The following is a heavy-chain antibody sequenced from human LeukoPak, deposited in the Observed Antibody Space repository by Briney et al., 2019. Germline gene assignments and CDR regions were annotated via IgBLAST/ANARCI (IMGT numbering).Heavy chain of an antibody. V-gene: IGHV3-23*01. Sequence: GGSLRLSCAASGFTFSDYAMSWVHQAPGKGLEWVSPASYYVGKQYHADSVRGRFTVSRDNSRNTVSLQMNSLRAEDTAVYYCGKTTTGYSSGRNPAWPVDYWGQGTLVTVSS. J-gene: IGHJ4*02. CDR2: ASYYVGKQ. CDR3: GKTTTGYSSGRNPAWPVDY. CDR1: GFTFSDYA. D-gene: IGHD6-19*01.